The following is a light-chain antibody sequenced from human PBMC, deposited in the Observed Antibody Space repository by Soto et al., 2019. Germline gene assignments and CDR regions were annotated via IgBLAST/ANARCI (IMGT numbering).Light chain of an antibody. CDR1: QSVSSN. J-gene: IGKJ2*01. Sequence: EIVMTQSPATLSVSPGERATLSCRASQSVSSNLAWYQQKPGQAPRLLIYGASTRATGIPARFSGSGSGTEFTLTISSLQSEDFAVYDCQQYNTWPPYTFGQGNKLEIK. V-gene: IGKV3-15*01. CDR3: QQYNTWPPYT. CDR2: GAS.